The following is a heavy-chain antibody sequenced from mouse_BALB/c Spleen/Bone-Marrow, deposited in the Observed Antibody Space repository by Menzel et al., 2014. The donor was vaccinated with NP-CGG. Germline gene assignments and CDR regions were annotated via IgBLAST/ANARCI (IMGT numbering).Heavy chain of an antibody. CDR3: TRRDRYDYYGVDY. CDR2: IYPSDSYS. V-gene: IGHV1-69*02. Sequence: QVQLQQSGAELVRPGASVKVSCKASGYTFTNYWINWVRQRPGQGLEWIGNIYPSDSYSNYNQKFKDKATLTIDKSSSTAYMQLSSPTSDVSAVYYCTRRDRYDYYGVDYWGQGTSVTVSS. D-gene: IGHD2-14*01. J-gene: IGHJ4*01. CDR1: GYTFTNYW.